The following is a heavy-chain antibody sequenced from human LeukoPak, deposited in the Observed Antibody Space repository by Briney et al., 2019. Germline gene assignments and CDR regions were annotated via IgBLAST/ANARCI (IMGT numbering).Heavy chain of an antibody. V-gene: IGHV3-23*01. D-gene: IGHD2-2*01. CDR2: ISGSGGST. CDR3: AKGGDIVVVPAATRNWLDP. J-gene: IGHJ5*02. CDR1: GFTFSSYA. Sequence: PGASLRLSCAASGFTFSSYAMSWVRQAPGKGLEWVSAISGSGGSTYYADSVKGRFTISRDNSKNTLYLQMNSLRAEDTAVYYCAKGGDIVVVPAATRNWLDPRGQGTLVTVSS.